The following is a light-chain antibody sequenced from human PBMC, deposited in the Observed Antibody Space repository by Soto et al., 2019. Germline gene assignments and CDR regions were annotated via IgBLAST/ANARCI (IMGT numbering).Light chain of an antibody. CDR1: HSIVHSDGNTY. CDR2: MIS. V-gene: IGKV2-24*01. CDR3: MQGTQVYT. Sequence: DIALTQTPLSTPVTLGQPDSISCWSSHSIVHSDGNTYLTWLQQRPGQPPRLLIYMISNRFSGVPGRFSGSGAGTDFTLKISRVEAAVVGVYYCMQGTQVYTFGQGNKLEIK. J-gene: IGKJ2*01.